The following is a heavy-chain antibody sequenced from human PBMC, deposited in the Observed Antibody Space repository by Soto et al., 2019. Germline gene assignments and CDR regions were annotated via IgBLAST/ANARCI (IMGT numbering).Heavy chain of an antibody. D-gene: IGHD2-21*01. Sequence: LSLTCTVSGGSIRSVAYYWRWIRQHPGKGLEWIGYIYYSGSTYYNPSLKSRATISVDTSKNQFSLKLRSVTAADTAVYYSARGGRDSAFEYRRNRALVTVSS. V-gene: IGHV4-31*03. J-gene: IGHJ4*01. CDR3: ARGGRDSAFEY. CDR2: IYYSGST. CDR1: GGSIRSVAYY.